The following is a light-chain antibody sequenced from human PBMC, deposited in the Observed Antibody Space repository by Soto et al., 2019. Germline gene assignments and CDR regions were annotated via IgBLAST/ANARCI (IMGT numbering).Light chain of an antibody. CDR2: DVS. CDR1: SSDVGGYNY. V-gene: IGLV2-14*01. Sequence: QSALTQPASVSGSPGQSITISCTGTSSDVGGYNYVSWYQQYPGKAPKLMIYDVSNRPSGVSNRFSGSKSGTTASLTISGLQAEDEADYYCSSYTSSSTFAVFGGGTQLTVL. J-gene: IGLJ7*01. CDR3: SSYTSSSTFAV.